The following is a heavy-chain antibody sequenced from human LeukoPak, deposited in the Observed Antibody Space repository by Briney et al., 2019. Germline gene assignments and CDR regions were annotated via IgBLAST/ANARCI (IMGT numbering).Heavy chain of an antibody. CDR3: GRGGGLDV. Sequence: GGSLRLSCAASGFTFSSYCMNWARQAPGKGLEWVASINHNGNVNYYVDSVKGRFTISRDNAKNSLYLQMSNLRAEETAVYFCGRGGGLDVWGQGATVTVSS. CDR1: GFTFSSYC. J-gene: IGHJ6*02. D-gene: IGHD2-15*01. V-gene: IGHV3-7*03. CDR2: INHNGNVN.